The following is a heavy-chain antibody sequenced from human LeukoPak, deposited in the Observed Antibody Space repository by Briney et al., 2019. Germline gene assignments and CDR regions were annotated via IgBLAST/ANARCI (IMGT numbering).Heavy chain of an antibody. Sequence: PGGSLRLSCAASGFTVSTNYMSWVRQAPGKGLEWVSVIYSGGSTYYADSVKGRFTISRDNSKNTLYLQMDSLRAEDTAVYYCARDDSSGYYHDYWGQGTLVTVSS. CDR2: IYSGGST. D-gene: IGHD3-22*01. CDR1: GFTVSTNY. V-gene: IGHV3-53*01. CDR3: ARDDSSGYYHDY. J-gene: IGHJ4*02.